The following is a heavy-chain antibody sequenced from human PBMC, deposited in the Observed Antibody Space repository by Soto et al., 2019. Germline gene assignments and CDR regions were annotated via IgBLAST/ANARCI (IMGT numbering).Heavy chain of an antibody. D-gene: IGHD6-13*01. V-gene: IGHV4-4*07. CDR1: GCSMSSYY. J-gene: IGHJ4*02. CDR3: ARGSSRWDY. CDR2: IYSGGRN. Sequence: SETRSLTCIVSGCSMSSYYWRWIRQPAGKGLGWIGRIYSGGRNNYNPSLKSRVTMSVDTSKNQFSLSLSSVTAADTAMYYCARGSSRWDYWGQGTLVTVSS.